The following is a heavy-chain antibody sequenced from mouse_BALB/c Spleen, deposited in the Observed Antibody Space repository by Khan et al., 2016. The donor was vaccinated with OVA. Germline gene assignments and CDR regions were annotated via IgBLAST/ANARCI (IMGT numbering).Heavy chain of an antibody. CDR2: IAPYNGGT. V-gene: IGHV1S135*01. D-gene: IGHD1-1*01. CDR3: ALIYHYGSGFDY. J-gene: IGHJ2*01. Sequence: EVQLQQSGPELVKPGASVKVSCKASGYSFTDYNMFWVKQSLGKSLEWIGYIAPYNGGTNYNQKFMDKATLTVDKSSSTAFMHLDSLTSEDSAVYYCALIYHYGSGFDYWGQGTTLTVSS. CDR1: GYSFTDYN.